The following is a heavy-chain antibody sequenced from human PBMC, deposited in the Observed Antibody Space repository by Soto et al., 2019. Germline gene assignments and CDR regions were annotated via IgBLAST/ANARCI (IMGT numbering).Heavy chain of an antibody. CDR2: IIPIFGTA. CDR3: ASDILTGYYSPYYYYGMDV. CDR1: GGTFSSYA. D-gene: IGHD3-9*01. Sequence: SVKVSCKASGGTFSSYAISWVRQAPGQGLEWMGGIIPIFGTANYAQKFQGRVTITADESTSTAYMELSSLRSEDTAVYYCASDILTGYYSPYYYYGMDVWGQGTTVT. J-gene: IGHJ6*02. V-gene: IGHV1-69*13.